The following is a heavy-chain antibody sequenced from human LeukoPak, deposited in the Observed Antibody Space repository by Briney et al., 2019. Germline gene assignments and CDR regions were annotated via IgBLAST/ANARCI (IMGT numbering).Heavy chain of an antibody. J-gene: IGHJ4*02. CDR3: ARAYSGYELVLGY. V-gene: IGHV4-34*01. D-gene: IGHD5-12*01. CDR2: INHSGST. CDR1: GGSFSGYY. Sequence: SETLSLTCAVYGGSFSGYYWSWIRQPPGKGLEWIGEINHSGSTNYNPSLKSRVTMSVDTSKNQFSLKLSSVTAADTAVYYCARAYSGYELVLGYWGQGTLVTVSS.